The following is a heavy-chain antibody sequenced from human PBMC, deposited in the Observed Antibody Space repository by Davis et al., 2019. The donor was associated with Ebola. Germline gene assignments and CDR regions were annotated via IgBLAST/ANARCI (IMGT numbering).Heavy chain of an antibody. CDR1: GASVSSNSAA. J-gene: IGHJ6*02. CDR2: TYYRSKWYN. Sequence: SETLSLTCAIPGASVSSNSAAWNWIRQSPSRGLEWLGRTYYRSKWYNDYAVSVTSRITINPDTSKNQFSLQLNSVTPEDTAVYYCASSEGYYYGMDVWGQGTTVTVSS. CDR3: ASSEGYYYGMDV. V-gene: IGHV6-1*01.